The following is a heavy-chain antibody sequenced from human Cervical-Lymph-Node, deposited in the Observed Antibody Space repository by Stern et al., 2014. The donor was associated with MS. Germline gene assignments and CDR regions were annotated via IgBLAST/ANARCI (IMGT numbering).Heavy chain of an antibody. CDR1: GYSFSSYW. CDR3: ARFTTGSYYYFDL. D-gene: IGHD3-22*01. J-gene: IGHJ2*01. Sequence: QLVQSGAEMKKPGESLKISCKGSGYSFSSYWIGWVRQMPGKGLEWMGIIYPGDSDTRYSPSFQGQVTISADKSIRPAYLQWSSLKASDTAMYYCARFTTGSYYYFDLWGRGTLVTVSS. CDR2: IYPGDSDT. V-gene: IGHV5-51*01.